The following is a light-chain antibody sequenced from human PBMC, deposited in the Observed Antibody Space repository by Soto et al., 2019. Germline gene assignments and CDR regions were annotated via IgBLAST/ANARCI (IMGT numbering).Light chain of an antibody. CDR1: QSVLDNSTNKSY. J-gene: IGKJ1*01. CDR3: QQYGSSPSWT. CDR2: WAS. Sequence: VLTQSPSSLAVSLGERATVNCRSSQSVLDNSTNKSYLAWYQKKPGHPPKLLVHWASVREAGVPDRFSGGGSGTDFTLTISSLQAEDVAVYYCQQYGSSPSWTFGQGTKVEIK. V-gene: IGKV4-1*01.